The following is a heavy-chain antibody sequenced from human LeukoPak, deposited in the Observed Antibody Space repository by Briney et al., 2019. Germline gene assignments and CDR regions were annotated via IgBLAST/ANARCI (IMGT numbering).Heavy chain of an antibody. CDR1: GGSISSYY. Sequence: SETLSLTSTVSGGSISSYYWSWNRQPAGKGLEWIGRIYTSGSTNYNPSLKSRVTMSVDTSKNQFSLKLSSVTAADTAVYYCARDNCSSTSCYNNYFDYWGQGTLVTVSS. CDR2: IYTSGST. CDR3: ARDNCSSTSCYNNYFDY. D-gene: IGHD2-2*02. V-gene: IGHV4-4*07. J-gene: IGHJ4*02.